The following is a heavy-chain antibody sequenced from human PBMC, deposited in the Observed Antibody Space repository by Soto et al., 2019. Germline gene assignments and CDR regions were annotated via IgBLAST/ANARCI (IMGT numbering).Heavy chain of an antibody. J-gene: IGHJ5*02. V-gene: IGHV4-31*03. D-gene: IGHD2-2*01. CDR1: GGSISSGGYY. CDR2: IYYSGST. CDR3: ATLTYCSSTSCPSYWFDP. Sequence: QVQLQESGRGLVKPSQTLSLTCTVSGGSISSGGYYWSWIRQHPGKGLEWIGYIYYSGSTYYNPSLKCRVTISVDTSKNQFSLKLSSVTAADTAVYYCATLTYCSSTSCPSYWFDPWGQGTLVTVSS.